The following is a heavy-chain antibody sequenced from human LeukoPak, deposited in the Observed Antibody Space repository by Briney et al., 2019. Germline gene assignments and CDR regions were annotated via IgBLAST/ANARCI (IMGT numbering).Heavy chain of an antibody. J-gene: IGHJ4*02. CDR2: IYYSGST. CDR1: GGSISSYY. V-gene: IGHV4-59*01. Sequence: SETLSLTCTVSGGSISSYYWSWIRQPPGKGLEWIGYIYYSGSTNYNPSLKSRVTISADTSKNQFSLKLSSVTAADTAVYYCARGGSGSYYSRWGQGTLVTVSS. CDR3: ARGGSGSYYSR. D-gene: IGHD3-10*01.